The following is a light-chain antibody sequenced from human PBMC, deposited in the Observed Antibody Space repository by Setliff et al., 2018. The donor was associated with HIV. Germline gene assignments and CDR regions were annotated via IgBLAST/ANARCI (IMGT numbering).Light chain of an antibody. J-gene: IGLJ1*01. CDR3: QSYDSSLRGYV. Sequence: QSVLTQPASVSGSPGQSITISCTGTSSDIGSYDLVSWFQQHPGKAPKAIIYEVTKRPSGVPDRISGSKSGTSASLAITGLQAEDEADYYCQSYDSSLRGYVFGTGTKVTVL. CDR2: EVT. V-gene: IGLV2-14*02. CDR1: SSDIGSYDL.